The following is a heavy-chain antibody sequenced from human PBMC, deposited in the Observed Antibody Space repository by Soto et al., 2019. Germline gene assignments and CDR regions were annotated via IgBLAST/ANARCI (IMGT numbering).Heavy chain of an antibody. V-gene: IGHV3-23*01. J-gene: IGHJ3*02. CDR3: AKARDYVWGSYLSAFDI. Sequence: GGSLRLSCAASGFTFSSYAMSWVRQAPGKGLEWVSAISGSGGSTYYADSVKGRFTISRDNSKNTLYLQMNSLRAEDTAVYYCAKARDYVWGSYLSAFDIWGQGTMVTVS. CDR2: ISGSGGST. CDR1: GFTFSSYA. D-gene: IGHD3-16*02.